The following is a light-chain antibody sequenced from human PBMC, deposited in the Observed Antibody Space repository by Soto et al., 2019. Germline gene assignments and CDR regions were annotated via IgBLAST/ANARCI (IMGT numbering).Light chain of an antibody. CDR3: SSYTNSGV. J-gene: IGLJ1*01. Sequence: QSVLTQPASVSGSPGQSITISCTGASSDVGDYNYVSWYQHHPGKAPKLLIYEVNNRPSGVSDRFSGSKSGNVASLTISGLQAEDEADYYCSSYTNSGVFGTGTKVTVL. CDR2: EVN. V-gene: IGLV2-14*01. CDR1: SSDVGDYNY.